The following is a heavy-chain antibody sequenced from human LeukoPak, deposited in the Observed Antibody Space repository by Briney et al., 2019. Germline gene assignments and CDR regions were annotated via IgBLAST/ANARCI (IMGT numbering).Heavy chain of an antibody. D-gene: IGHD3-22*01. CDR1: GFTFSSYS. J-gene: IGHJ4*02. Sequence: GGSLRLSCAASGFTFSSYSMNWVRQAPGKGLEWVSSISSSSSYIYYADSVKGRFTISRDNAKNSLYLQMNSLRAEDTAMYYCAKGPQLYSGYHPDYWGQGTLVTVSS. V-gene: IGHV3-21*04. CDR3: AKGPQLYSGYHPDY. CDR2: ISSSSSYI.